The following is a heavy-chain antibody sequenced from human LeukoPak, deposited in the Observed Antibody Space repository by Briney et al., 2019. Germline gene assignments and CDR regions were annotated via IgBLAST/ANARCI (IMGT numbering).Heavy chain of an antibody. CDR1: GGSFSGYY. Sequence: SETLSLTCAVYGGSFSGYYWSWIRQPPGKGLEWIGYIYYSGSTNYNPSLKSRVTISVDTSKNQFSLKLSSVTAADTAVYYCARHIVGAISFDYWGQGTLVTVSS. CDR3: ARHIVGAISFDY. V-gene: IGHV4-59*01. D-gene: IGHD1-26*01. J-gene: IGHJ4*02. CDR2: IYYSGST.